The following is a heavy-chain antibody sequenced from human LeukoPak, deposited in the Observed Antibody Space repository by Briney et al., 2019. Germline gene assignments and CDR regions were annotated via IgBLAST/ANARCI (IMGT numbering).Heavy chain of an antibody. Sequence: ASVKVSCKASGYTFTGYYIHWVRQAPGQGLEWMGWINPNGGGANYPQKFQDRVTMTRDTSISTAYMELSRLRSDDTAVYYCARALVAAGRSLIDDWGQGSLVTVSS. D-gene: IGHD6-13*01. J-gene: IGHJ4*02. CDR2: INPNGGGA. V-gene: IGHV1-2*02. CDR1: GYTFTGYY. CDR3: ARALVAAGRSLIDD.